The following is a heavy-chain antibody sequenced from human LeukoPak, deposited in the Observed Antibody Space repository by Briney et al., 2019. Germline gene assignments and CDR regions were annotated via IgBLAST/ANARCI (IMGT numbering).Heavy chain of an antibody. V-gene: IGHV3-7*01. CDR3: AKDGAGTAGIYFDY. CDR2: IKQDGSEK. CDR1: GFTFSSYR. J-gene: IGHJ4*02. D-gene: IGHD1-1*01. Sequence: GGSLRLSCAASGFTFSSYRMSWVRQAPGKGLEWVANIKQDGSEKYYADSVKGRLTISRDNSKNALYLQMNSLRAEDTAVYYCAKDGAGTAGIYFDYWGQGTLVTVSS.